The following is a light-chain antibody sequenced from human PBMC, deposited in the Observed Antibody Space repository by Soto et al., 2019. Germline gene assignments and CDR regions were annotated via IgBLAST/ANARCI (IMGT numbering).Light chain of an antibody. J-gene: IGLJ1*01. CDR1: SGHSNYA. V-gene: IGLV4-69*01. CDR3: QTWGTDSYV. CDR2: VSSDGSH. Sequence: QSVLTQSPSASASLGASVKLTCTLSSGHSNYAIAWHQQQPEKGPRYLMKVSSDGSHSKGDGIPDRFSGSSSGAERYLTISSLQSEDEADYYCQTWGTDSYVFGSATKLTVL.